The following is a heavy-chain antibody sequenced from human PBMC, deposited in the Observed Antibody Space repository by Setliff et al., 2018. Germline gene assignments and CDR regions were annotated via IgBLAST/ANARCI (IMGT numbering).Heavy chain of an antibody. CDR1: GYTFTNYD. Sequence: ASVKVSCKPSGYTFTNYDINWVRQAAGQGLEWMGWMNPDSRNTGYAQRFEGSVTMTWDTSISTAYMELNNVKFEDTAVYYCARARTDYYSFDYWGQGTLVTVSS. V-gene: IGHV1-8*02. D-gene: IGHD3-10*01. CDR3: ARARTDYYSFDY. J-gene: IGHJ4*02. CDR2: MNPDSRNT.